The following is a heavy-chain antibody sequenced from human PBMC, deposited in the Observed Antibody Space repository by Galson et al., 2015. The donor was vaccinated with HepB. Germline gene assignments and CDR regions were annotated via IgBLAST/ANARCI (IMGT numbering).Heavy chain of an antibody. J-gene: IGHJ4*02. D-gene: IGHD5-12*01. V-gene: IGHV1-3*01. Sequence: SVTVSCKASGYTFTSYAMHWVRQAPGQRLEWMGWINAGNGNTKYSQKFQGRVTITRDTSASTAYMELSSLRSEDTAVYYCAREGDIVATTTASFDYWGQGTLVTVSS. CDR3: AREGDIVATTTASFDY. CDR2: INAGNGNT. CDR1: GYTFTSYA.